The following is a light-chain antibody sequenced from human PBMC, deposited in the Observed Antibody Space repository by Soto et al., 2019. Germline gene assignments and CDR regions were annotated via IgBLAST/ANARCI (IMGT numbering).Light chain of an antibody. CDR3: QQDAT. J-gene: IGKJ1*01. Sequence: EIVLTQSPGTLSLSPGERATLSCRARQSVSSSYLAWYQQKPGQAPRLLIYGASSRATGIPDSFSGSGSGTDFTLTISRLEPEDFAVYYCQQDATFGQGTEVEIK. V-gene: IGKV3-20*01. CDR1: QSVSSSY. CDR2: GAS.